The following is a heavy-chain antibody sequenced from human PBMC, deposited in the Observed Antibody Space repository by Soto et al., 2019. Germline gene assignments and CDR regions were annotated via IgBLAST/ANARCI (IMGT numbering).Heavy chain of an antibody. CDR2: IGTSGSYT. V-gene: IGHV3-11*05. Sequence: QVQLVESGEGLVKPGGSLRLSSATSGFTFSDYYMSWIRQAPGKGLEWVSYIGTSGSYTNYADSVKGRFTISRDNAKNSLYLQMNSLRAEDTAVYYCARAVYGMVWFDPWGQGTLVTVSS. J-gene: IGHJ5*02. CDR1: GFTFSDYY. D-gene: IGHD2-8*01. CDR3: ARAVYGMVWFDP.